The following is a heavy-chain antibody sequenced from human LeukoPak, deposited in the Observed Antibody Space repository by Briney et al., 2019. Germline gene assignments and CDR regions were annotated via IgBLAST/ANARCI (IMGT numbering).Heavy chain of an antibody. CDR1: GFTFSGYS. J-gene: IGHJ2*01. Sequence: PGGSLRLSCAASGFTFSGYSMSWVRQVPGKGLEWVSNIKQDGSETYFVDSVKGRFTISRDNAKNSLYLQMNSLRTEDTAVYYCARDSLWGRGTLVTVSS. CDR3: ARDSL. V-gene: IGHV3-7*03. CDR2: IKQDGSET.